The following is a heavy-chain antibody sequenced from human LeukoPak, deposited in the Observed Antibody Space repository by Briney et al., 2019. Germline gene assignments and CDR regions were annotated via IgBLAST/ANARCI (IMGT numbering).Heavy chain of an antibody. J-gene: IGHJ4*02. CDR2: IYTSGST. CDR3: ARDRDRDGYNLAY. D-gene: IGHD5-24*01. V-gene: IGHV4-61*02. CDR1: GGSISSGSYY. Sequence: PSETLSLTCTVSGGSISSGSYYWSWIRQPAGKGLEWIGRIYTSGSTNYNPSLKSRVTISVDTSTNQFSLKLSSVTAADTAVYYCARDRDRDGYNLAYWGQGTLVTVSS.